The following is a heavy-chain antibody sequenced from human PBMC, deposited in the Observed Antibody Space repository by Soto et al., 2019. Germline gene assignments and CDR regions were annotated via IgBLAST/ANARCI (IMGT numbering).Heavy chain of an antibody. J-gene: IGHJ4*02. CDR2: VYYSGST. V-gene: IGHV4-59*01. CDR3: ARDAPSSSYFDY. Sequence: QVQLQESGPGLVKPSETLSLTCTVSGGSIINYYWRWIRQPPGKGLEWIGYVYYSGSTNYNPSLKSRVTISVDTSKNQFSLKQSSVTAADTAVYYCARDAPSSSYFDYWGQGTLGSVSS. CDR1: GGSIINYY. D-gene: IGHD6-13*01.